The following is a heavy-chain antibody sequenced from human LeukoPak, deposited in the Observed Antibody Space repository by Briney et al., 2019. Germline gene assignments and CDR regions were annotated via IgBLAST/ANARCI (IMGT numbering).Heavy chain of an antibody. J-gene: IGHJ1*01. CDR3: ARDRTAVAGRAEYFQH. CDR2: XIPIFXTA. D-gene: IGHD6-19*01. Sequence: SVKVSCKASGGTFSSXAXSXXXXAPGXXXXXXXXXIPIFXTANYAQKXXXXVTXTADESTSTAYMELSSLRSEDTAVYYCARDRTAVAGRAEYFQHWGQGTLVTVSS. V-gene: IGHV1-69*01. CDR1: GGTFSSXA.